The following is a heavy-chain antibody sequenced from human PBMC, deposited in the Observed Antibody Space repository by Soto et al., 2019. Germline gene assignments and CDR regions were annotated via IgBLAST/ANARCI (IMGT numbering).Heavy chain of an antibody. Sequence: QVQLQQWGAGLLKPSETLSLTCAVYGGSFSDYFWSWIRQPPSTGLEWIGEISHSGSTSYNPSLKSRVTISVDTSKNQFFLNLSSVTAADTAVYYCARGLQRRFGGYKGLGYHGMDVWGQGTTVTVSS. CDR3: ARGLQRRFGGYKGLGYHGMDV. D-gene: IGHD5-12*01. CDR1: GGSFSDYF. V-gene: IGHV4-34*01. CDR2: ISHSGST. J-gene: IGHJ6*02.